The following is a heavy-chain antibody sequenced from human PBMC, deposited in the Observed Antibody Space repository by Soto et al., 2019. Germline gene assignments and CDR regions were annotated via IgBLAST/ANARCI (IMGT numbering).Heavy chain of an antibody. Sequence: EVQLLESGGGMVQPGGSLRLSCAASGFAFNSYAMSWVRQAPGKGLEWVSGISDSGGSTYYAESVKGRFTISRDNSKNTLYLQMNSLRAEDTAIYYCARAPLAKGVPGAIVGYGLDVWGQGTTVTVSS. J-gene: IGHJ6*02. V-gene: IGHV3-23*01. CDR1: GFAFNSYA. CDR3: ARAPLAKGVPGAIVGYGLDV. D-gene: IGHD3-10*01. CDR2: ISDSGGST.